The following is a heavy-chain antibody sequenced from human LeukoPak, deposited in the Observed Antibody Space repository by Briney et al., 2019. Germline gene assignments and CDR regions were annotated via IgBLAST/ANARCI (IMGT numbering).Heavy chain of an antibody. Sequence: SVKVSCKASGGTFSSYAIIGVRQAPGQGLEWMGRIIPICGTEKFAQKLQGRVTITTDVSTSTAYLELTSLTSEDTAVYYCARGGGTSRLAGYYYYYMDVSGKGTTVTVSS. CDR1: GGTFSSYA. CDR2: IIPICGTE. J-gene: IGHJ6*03. V-gene: IGHV1-69*05. CDR3: ARGGGTSRLAGYYYYYMDV. D-gene: IGHD4-23*01.